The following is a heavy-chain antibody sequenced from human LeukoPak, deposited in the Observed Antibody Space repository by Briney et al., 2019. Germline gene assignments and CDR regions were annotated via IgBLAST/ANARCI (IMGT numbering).Heavy chain of an antibody. CDR1: GGSFSYY. D-gene: IGHD6-13*01. CDR2: IYMRGNT. J-gene: IGHJ4*02. Sequence: PSETLYLTCTVSGGSFSYYWSWIRQPAGKGLEWIGRIYMRGNTNFNSSLKSRVTMSADPSKNQFSLKLSSVTAADTAVYYCARDLSSNWYSDYFDYWGQGTLVTVSS. CDR3: ARDLSSNWYSDYFDY. V-gene: IGHV4-4*07.